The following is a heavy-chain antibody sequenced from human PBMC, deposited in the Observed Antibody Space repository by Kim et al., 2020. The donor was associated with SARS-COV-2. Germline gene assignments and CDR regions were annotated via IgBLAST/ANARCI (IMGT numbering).Heavy chain of an antibody. Sequence: GGSLRLSCAASGFTFSSYSMNWVRQAPGKGLEWVSSISSSSSYIYYADSVKGRFTISRDNAKNSLYLQMNSLRAEDTAVYYCARDGGWGSGWGLFDYWGQGTLVTVSS. CDR3: ARDGGWGSGWGLFDY. V-gene: IGHV3-21*01. CDR2: ISSSSSYI. D-gene: IGHD6-19*01. CDR1: GFTFSSYS. J-gene: IGHJ4*02.